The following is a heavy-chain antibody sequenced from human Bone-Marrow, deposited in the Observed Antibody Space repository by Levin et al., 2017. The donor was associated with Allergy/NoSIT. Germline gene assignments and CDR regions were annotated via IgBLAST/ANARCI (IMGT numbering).Heavy chain of an antibody. CDR2: TYYRSKWYN. Sequence: SQTLSLTCGISGDRVSNTSAAWNWIRQSPSRGLEWLGRTYYRSKWYNDYAASVKSRISINPDTSNNQFSLQLNSVTPEDTAVYYCAREGDWYFDLWGRGTLVTVSS. CDR1: GDRVSNTSAA. V-gene: IGHV6-1*01. J-gene: IGHJ2*01. D-gene: IGHD3-16*01. CDR3: AREGDWYFDL.